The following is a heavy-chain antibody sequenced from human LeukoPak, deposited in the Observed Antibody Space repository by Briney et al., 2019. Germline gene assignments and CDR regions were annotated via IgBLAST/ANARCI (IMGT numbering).Heavy chain of an antibody. Sequence: QPGRSLRLSCAASGFTFSSYAFHWVRQAPGKGLEGVAVISKAGGKQDYAAPVTGRLGISRDNSKNTIYLQFYSLKTEDTAVYYCARDRGPTIAVPYYFDYWGQGTLVTVSS. J-gene: IGHJ4*02. CDR2: ISKAGGKQ. CDR1: GFTFSSYA. CDR3: ARDRGPTIAVPYYFDY. V-gene: IGHV3-30*09. D-gene: IGHD6-19*01.